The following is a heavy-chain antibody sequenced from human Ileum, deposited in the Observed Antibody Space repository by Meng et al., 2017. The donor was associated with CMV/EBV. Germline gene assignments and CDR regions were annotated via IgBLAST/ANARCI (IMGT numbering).Heavy chain of an antibody. J-gene: IGHJ5*02. V-gene: IGHV3-74*01. Sequence: GESLKISCAASGFTFSTYWMHWVRQVPGKGLVWVSRSSNDGSSTSYADSVKGRFTISRDNAKNTLFLQMNSLRAEDTGVYYCARRLSNNWFDPWGRGTLVTVSS. CDR3: ARRLSNNWFDP. CDR2: SSNDGSST. CDR1: GFTFSTYW.